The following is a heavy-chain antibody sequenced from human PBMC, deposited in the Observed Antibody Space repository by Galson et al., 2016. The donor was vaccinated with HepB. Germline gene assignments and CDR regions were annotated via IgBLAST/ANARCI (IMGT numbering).Heavy chain of an antibody. D-gene: IGHD3-3*01. CDR2: VYHTGNA. Sequence: ETLSLTCTVSGDSIKNYDYYWAWIRQAPGKGLQWIGTVYHTGNANYNPSLKSRVAISVDPSTNQFSLKLTSVTAAYTAVYYCARRTECLFYFDFWGQGALVTVSS. J-gene: IGHJ4*02. CDR1: GDSIKNYDYY. CDR3: ARRTECLFYFDF. V-gene: IGHV4-39*01.